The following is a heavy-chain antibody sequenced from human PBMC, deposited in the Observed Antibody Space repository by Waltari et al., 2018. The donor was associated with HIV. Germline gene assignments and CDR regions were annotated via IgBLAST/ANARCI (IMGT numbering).Heavy chain of an antibody. J-gene: IGHJ3*02. CDR1: GYTFTRYG. D-gene: IGHD5-18*01. CDR3: ARDVDTAMYGEAFDI. Sequence: QVQLVQSGAEVKTPGASVKVSCKAYGYTFTRYGISWSRQPPGQGLEWMGWISAYNGNTNYAQKLQGRVTMTTDTSTSTAYMELRSLRSDDTAVYYGARDVDTAMYGEAFDIWGQGTMVTVSS. V-gene: IGHV1-18*01. CDR2: ISAYNGNT.